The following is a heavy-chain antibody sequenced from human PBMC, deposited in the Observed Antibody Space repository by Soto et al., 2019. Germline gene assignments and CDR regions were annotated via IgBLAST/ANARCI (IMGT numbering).Heavy chain of an antibody. CDR2: IIPIFGTA. CDR1: GGTFSSNA. Sequence: SVKVSCTASGGTFSSNAISWVRQAPEQGLEWMGGIIPIFGTANYAQKFQGRVTITADESTSTAYMELSSLRSEDTAVYYCARGLGRIQLWSYFDYWGQGTLVTVSS. J-gene: IGHJ4*02. CDR3: ARGLGRIQLWSYFDY. D-gene: IGHD5-18*01. V-gene: IGHV1-69*13.